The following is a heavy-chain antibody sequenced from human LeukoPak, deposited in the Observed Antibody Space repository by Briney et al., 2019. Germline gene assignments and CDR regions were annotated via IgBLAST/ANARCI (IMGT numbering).Heavy chain of an antibody. D-gene: IGHD4-23*01. V-gene: IGHV1-2*02. Sequence: ASVKVSCKASGYTFTGYYVHWVRQAPGQGLEWMGWINPNSGGTNYAQKFQGRVTMTRDTSISTAYMELSRLRSDDTAVYYCAREYGGKRYFQHWGQGTLVTVSS. CDR2: INPNSGGT. J-gene: IGHJ1*01. CDR1: GYTFTGYY. CDR3: AREYGGKRYFQH.